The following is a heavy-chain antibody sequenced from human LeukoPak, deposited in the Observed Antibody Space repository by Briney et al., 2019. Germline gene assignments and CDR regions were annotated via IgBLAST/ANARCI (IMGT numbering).Heavy chain of an antibody. Sequence: SETLSLTCTVSGGSISSSSYYWGWIRQPPGKGLEWIGEINHSGSTNYNPSLKSRVTISVDTSKNQFSLKLSSVTAADTAVYYCARDGGEYSSDLWGQGTLVTVSS. CDR2: INHSGST. CDR3: ARDGGEYSSDL. CDR1: GGSISSSSYY. V-gene: IGHV4-39*07. J-gene: IGHJ5*02. D-gene: IGHD6-6*01.